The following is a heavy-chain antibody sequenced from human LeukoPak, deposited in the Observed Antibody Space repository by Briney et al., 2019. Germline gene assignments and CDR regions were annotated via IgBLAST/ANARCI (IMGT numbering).Heavy chain of an antibody. CDR1: GYTFTGYY. J-gene: IGHJ4*02. Sequence: ASVKVSCKASGYTFTGYYTHWVRQAPGQGLEWMGWINPNSGGTNYAQKFQGRVTMTRDTSTSTAYMELSRLRSDDFAVYYCARWALYSGYSSYWGQGTLVTVSS. CDR2: INPNSGGT. D-gene: IGHD5-12*01. CDR3: ARWALYSGYSSY. V-gene: IGHV1-2*02.